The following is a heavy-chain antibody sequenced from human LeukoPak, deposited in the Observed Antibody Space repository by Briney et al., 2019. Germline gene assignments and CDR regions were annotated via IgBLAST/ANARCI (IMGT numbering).Heavy chain of an antibody. CDR2: IYSGGNT. D-gene: IGHD4-11*01. J-gene: IGHJ5*02. Sequence: GGSLRLSCAASGFTVSSNYMSWVRQAPGKGLEWVSVIYSGGNTYYADSVKGRFTISRDNSKNTLYLQMNSLRAEDTAVYYRARGYSNYMFDPWGQGTLVTVSS. CDR3: ARGYSNYMFDP. V-gene: IGHV3-66*01. CDR1: GFTVSSNY.